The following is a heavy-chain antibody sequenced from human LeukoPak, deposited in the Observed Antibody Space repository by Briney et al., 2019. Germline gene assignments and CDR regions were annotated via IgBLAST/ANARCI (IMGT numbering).Heavy chain of an antibody. D-gene: IGHD1-26*01. CDR2: ISSSSSYI. V-gene: IGHV3-21*01. J-gene: IGHJ3*02. Sequence: GGSLRLSCAASGFTFSSYSMNWVRQAPGKGVEWVSSISSSSSYIYYADSVKGRFTISRDNAKNSLYLQMNSLRAEDTAVYDCARDGGSYFAFDIWGQGTMVTVSS. CDR1: GFTFSSYS. CDR3: ARDGGSYFAFDI.